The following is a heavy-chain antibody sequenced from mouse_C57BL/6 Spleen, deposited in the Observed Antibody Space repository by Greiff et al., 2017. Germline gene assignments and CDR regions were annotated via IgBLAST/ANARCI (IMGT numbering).Heavy chain of an antibody. CDR2: IDPGTGGT. J-gene: IGHJ3*01. CDR3: TRYRAWFAY. CDR1: GYTFTDYE. V-gene: IGHV1-15*01. Sequence: VQLQESGAELVRPGASVTLSCKASGYTFTDYEMHWVKQTPVHGLEWIGAIDPGTGGTAYNQKFKGKAILTADKSSSTAYMEIRSLTSEDSAVYYCTRYRAWFAYWGQGALVTVSA.